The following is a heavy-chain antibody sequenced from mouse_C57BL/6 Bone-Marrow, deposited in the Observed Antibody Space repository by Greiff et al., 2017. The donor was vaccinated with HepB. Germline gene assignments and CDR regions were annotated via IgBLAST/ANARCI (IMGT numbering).Heavy chain of an antibody. J-gene: IGHJ3*01. Sequence: VQLQQPGAELVRPGTSVKLSCKASGYTFTSYWMHWVKQRPGQGLEWIGVIDPSDSYTNYNQKFKGKATLTVDTSSSTAYMQLSSLTSEDSAVYYCALTTVAYWGQGTLVTVSA. CDR1: GYTFTSYW. V-gene: IGHV1-59*01. D-gene: IGHD1-1*01. CDR2: IDPSDSYT. CDR3: ALTTVAY.